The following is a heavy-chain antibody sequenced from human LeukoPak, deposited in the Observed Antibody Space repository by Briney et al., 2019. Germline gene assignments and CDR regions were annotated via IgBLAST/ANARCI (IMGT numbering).Heavy chain of an antibody. CDR3: ARDLSSGMPGGFDY. Sequence: GGSLRLSCVASGFTYSRYSMNWVRQAPGKGLEGVATISSISHYIYRADSVRGRFTVSRDNARNSLYLQMNSLRAEDTSIYYCARDLSSGMPGGFDYWGQGILVTVSA. V-gene: IGHV3-21*01. D-gene: IGHD2-2*01. CDR1: GFTYSRYS. J-gene: IGHJ4*02. CDR2: ISSISHYI.